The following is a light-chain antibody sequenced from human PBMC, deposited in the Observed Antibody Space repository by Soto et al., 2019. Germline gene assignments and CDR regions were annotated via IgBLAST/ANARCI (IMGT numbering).Light chain of an antibody. J-gene: IGKJ1*01. CDR1: QGISNY. V-gene: IGKV1-27*01. Sequence: DIPMTQSPSSLSASVGDRVTITCRASQGISNYLAWYQQKPGKVPQVLIYAASTLQSGVPSRFSGSGSGTDSTLNISSLQPEEVATYFCQEYDSAPRTFGQGTKVEIK. CDR2: AAS. CDR3: QEYDSAPRT.